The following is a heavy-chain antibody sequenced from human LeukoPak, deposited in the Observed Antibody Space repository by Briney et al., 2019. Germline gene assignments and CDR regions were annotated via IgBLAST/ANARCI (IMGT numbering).Heavy chain of an antibody. CDR3: ARVGEGWLFDY. V-gene: IGHV3-66*01. J-gene: IGHJ4*02. CDR2: IYSGGST. CDR1: GFTVSSNY. D-gene: IGHD5-24*01. Sequence: PGVSLRLSCAASGFTVSSNYMSWVRQAPGKGLEWVSVIYSGGSTYYADSVKGRFTISRDNSKNTLYLQMNSLRAEDTAVYYCARVGEGWLFDYWGQGTLVTVSS.